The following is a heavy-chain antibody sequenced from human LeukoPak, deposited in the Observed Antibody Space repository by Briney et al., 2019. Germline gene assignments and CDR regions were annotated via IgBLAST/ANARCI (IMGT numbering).Heavy chain of an antibody. CDR3: ARDYCSSTSCNLGASDI. J-gene: IGHJ3*02. CDR1: GGSISSGGYY. CDR2: IYYSGST. Sequence: TLSLTCTVSGGSISSGGYYWSWIRQHPGKGLEWIGYIYYSGSTYYNPSLKIRVTISGATSKNQFSLKLRSVTAADTAVYYCARDYCSSTSCNLGASDIWGQGTMVTVSS. D-gene: IGHD2-2*01. V-gene: IGHV4-31*03.